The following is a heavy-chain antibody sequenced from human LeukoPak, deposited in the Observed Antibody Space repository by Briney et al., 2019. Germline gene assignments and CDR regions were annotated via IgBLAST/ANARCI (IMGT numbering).Heavy chain of an antibody. CDR3: TTVAARFRLGEDY. CDR1: GFTFSSYG. D-gene: IGHD6-6*01. CDR2: IRYDGSNK. V-gene: IGHV3-30*02. Sequence: GGSLRLSCAASGFTFSSYGMHWVRQAPGKGLEWVAFIRYDGSNKYYADSVKGRFTISRDNSKNTLYLQMNSLRAEDTAVCYCTTVAARFRLGEDYWGQGTLVTVSS. J-gene: IGHJ4*02.